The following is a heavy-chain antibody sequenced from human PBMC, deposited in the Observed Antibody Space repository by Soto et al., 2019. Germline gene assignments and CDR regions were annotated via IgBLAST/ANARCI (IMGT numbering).Heavy chain of an antibody. CDR3: ANVLRLDY. Sequence: SLRLSCAASGFTFSSYGMHWVRQAPVKGLEWVAVISYDGSNKYYADSVKGRFTIPRDNSKNTLYLQMNSLRAEDTAVYYCANVLRLDYWGQGTLVTVSS. V-gene: IGHV3-30*18. D-gene: IGHD2-8*01. CDR1: GFTFSSYG. J-gene: IGHJ4*02. CDR2: ISYDGSNK.